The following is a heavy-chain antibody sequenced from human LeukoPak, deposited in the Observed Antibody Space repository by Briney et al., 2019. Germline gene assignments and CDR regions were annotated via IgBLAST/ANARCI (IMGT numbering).Heavy chain of an antibody. CDR1: NCSINNYY. CDR3: ARGGTTTGKGSWLDH. Sequence: PSETLSLTCTVSNCSINNYYWSWVRQSPGKGLEWIGYIYHSGSTKYNPSLQSRVTISVDMSNNQFSLKLSSVTAADTAIYYCARGGTTTGKGSWLDHWGQGTLVTVSS. CDR2: IYHSGST. V-gene: IGHV4-59*01. J-gene: IGHJ5*02. D-gene: IGHD1-1*01.